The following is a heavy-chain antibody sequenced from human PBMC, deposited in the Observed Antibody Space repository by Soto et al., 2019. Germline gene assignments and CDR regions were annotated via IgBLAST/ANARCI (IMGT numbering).Heavy chain of an antibody. CDR3: ARGRGAAADYFDF. Sequence: QVQLVESGGGLVKPGGSLRLSCAVSGCTFSDYYMTWIRQAPGKGLEWVSYISSSTSHTNYADSVKGRFTISRDNAKNSLFLQMTSLRAEDTAVYYCARGRGAAADYFDFWGQGTLVTVSS. D-gene: IGHD6-13*01. CDR2: ISSSTSHT. CDR1: GCTFSDYY. J-gene: IGHJ4*02. V-gene: IGHV3-11*05.